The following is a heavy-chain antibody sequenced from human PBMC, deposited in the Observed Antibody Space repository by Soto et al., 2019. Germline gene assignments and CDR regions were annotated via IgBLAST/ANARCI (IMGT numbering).Heavy chain of an antibody. J-gene: IGHJ4*02. CDR1: GFSFNLYA. Sequence: QVQLVESGGGVVQPGGSLRLSCAASGFSFNLYAMHWVRQAPGKGLEWVAVISYEGGNRFYADSVKGRFTISRDNSRNSLYPHVDKLRAEATAVYYCSRSLCYYATEDCLDSWGQGTLLTVSS. D-gene: IGHD3-10*01. CDR3: SRSLCYYATEDCLDS. CDR2: ISYEGGNR. V-gene: IGHV3-30-3*01.